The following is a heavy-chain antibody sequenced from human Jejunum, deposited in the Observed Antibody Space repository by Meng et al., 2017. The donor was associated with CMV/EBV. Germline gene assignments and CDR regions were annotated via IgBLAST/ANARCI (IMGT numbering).Heavy chain of an antibody. V-gene: IGHV1-18*04. CDR1: AYTFSNYG. Sequence: SCKASAYTFSNYGISWVRQAPGQGLEWMGWISPSHGNTKFGQNFQVRVTMTTDTSTSTAFMELRGLRSDDTAVYYCEASQRGTYFFDFWGQGTLVTVSS. J-gene: IGHJ4*02. D-gene: IGHD2/OR15-2a*01. CDR2: ISPSHGNT. CDR3: EASQRGTYFFDF.